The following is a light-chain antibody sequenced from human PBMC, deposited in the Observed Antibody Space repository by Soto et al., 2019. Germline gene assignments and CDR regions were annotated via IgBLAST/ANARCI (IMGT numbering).Light chain of an antibody. CDR1: QTISDF. CDR2: EAS. V-gene: IGKV1-5*01. CDR3: QHYISFPWT. J-gene: IGKJ1*01. Sequence: DIQMTQSPSTLSASVGDRVTITCRASQTISDFLAWYQHKPGEAPKLLIAEASRLESGVPSRFSGGGSGTEFTLTISRLQPHDVATYYCQHYISFPWTFGQGTKVEI.